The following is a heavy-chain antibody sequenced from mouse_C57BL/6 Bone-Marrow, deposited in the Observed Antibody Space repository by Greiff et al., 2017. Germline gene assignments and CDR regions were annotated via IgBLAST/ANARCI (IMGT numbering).Heavy chain of an antibody. CDR3: TRGRKYITTVGWYFDV. D-gene: IGHD1-1*01. CDR1: GYTFTSYW. J-gene: IGHJ1*03. CDR2: IYPGNSDT. Sequence: VQLQQSGTVLARPGASVKMSCKTSGYTFTSYWMHWVKQRPGQGLEWIGAIYPGNSDTSYNQKFKGKAKLTAVTSASTAYMALSSLTNEDSAVYYCTRGRKYITTVGWYFDVWGTGTTVTGSS. V-gene: IGHV1-5*01.